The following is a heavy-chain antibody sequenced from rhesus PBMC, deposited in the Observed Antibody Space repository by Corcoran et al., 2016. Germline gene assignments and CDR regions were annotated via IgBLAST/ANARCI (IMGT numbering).Heavy chain of an antibody. D-gene: IGHD6-25*01. J-gene: IGHJ2*01. CDR2: IYGSGSST. V-gene: IGHV4-169*01. Sequence: QLQLQESGPGLVKPSETLSLTCAVSGGSFSRCYWGWIRQAPGRGLEWFGYIYGSGSSTNYNTSLKSRVTLSVDTSRNPFSLGLSSVTAADTAVYYCARRHSGTSYYFDIWGPGTPITVSS. CDR3: ARRHSGTSYYFDI. CDR1: GGSFSRCY.